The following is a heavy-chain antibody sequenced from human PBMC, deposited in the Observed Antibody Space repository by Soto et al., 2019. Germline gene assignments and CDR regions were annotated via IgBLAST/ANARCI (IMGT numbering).Heavy chain of an antibody. D-gene: IGHD4-4*01. CDR1: GFTFGSYA. CDR3: AREQYDY. V-gene: IGHV3-30-3*01. J-gene: IGHJ4*02. CDR2: ISYDGSNK. Sequence: QVQLVDSGGAVVQPERSLRLSCAASGFTFGSYAMHWVRQAPDKGLEWVTLISYDGSNKYYADSVKGRFTISRDNSKNTLYLQMNSLRVEDTAVYYCAREQYDYWGQGTLVTVSS.